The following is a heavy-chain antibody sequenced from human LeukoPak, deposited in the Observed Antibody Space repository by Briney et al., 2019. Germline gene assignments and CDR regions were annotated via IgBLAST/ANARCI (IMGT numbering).Heavy chain of an antibody. J-gene: IGHJ4*02. CDR3: ARGRDGYNYDADY. Sequence: ASVKVSCKASGYTFTGYYMHWVRQAPGQGLEWMGWINPNSGGTNYAQKFQGRVTMTRDTSISTAYTELSRLRSDDTAVYYCARGRDGYNYDADYWGQGTLVTVSS. CDR1: GYTFTGYY. V-gene: IGHV1-2*02. D-gene: IGHD5-24*01. CDR2: INPNSGGT.